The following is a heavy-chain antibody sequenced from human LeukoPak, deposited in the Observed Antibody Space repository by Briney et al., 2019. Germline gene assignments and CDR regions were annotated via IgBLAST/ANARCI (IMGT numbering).Heavy chain of an antibody. D-gene: IGHD3-22*01. CDR3: AKARIPSGNGYYSD. CDR1: GFTFSSYA. Sequence: GGSLRLSCAASGFTFSSYAMSWVRQAPGKGLEWASDISGSGDTTYYADSVKGRFTIPRDNSKNTLYLQMNSLRAEDTAVYYCAKARIPSGNGYYSDWGHGTLVTVSS. J-gene: IGHJ4*01. CDR2: ISGSGDTT. V-gene: IGHV3-23*01.